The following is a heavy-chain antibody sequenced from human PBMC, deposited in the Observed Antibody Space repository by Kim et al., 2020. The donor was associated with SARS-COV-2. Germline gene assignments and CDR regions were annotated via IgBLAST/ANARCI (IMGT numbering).Heavy chain of an antibody. CDR3: ARDHQYSIDY. Sequence: SQTLSLTCVISGDNVSGDSVAWNWIRQSPSRGLEWLGRTYYRSKWYNDYAVSVKGRIIISPDTSKNQFSLQVNSVTPEDTAVYYCARDHQYSIDYWGPGTLATVSS. CDR1: GDNVSGDSVA. J-gene: IGHJ4*02. V-gene: IGHV6-1*01. CDR2: TYYRSKWYN. D-gene: IGHD5-12*01.